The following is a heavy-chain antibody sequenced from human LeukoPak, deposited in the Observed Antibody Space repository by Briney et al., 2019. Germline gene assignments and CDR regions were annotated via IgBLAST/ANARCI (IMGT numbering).Heavy chain of an antibody. D-gene: IGHD5-24*01. CDR2: IYTSGST. V-gene: IGHV4-61*02. Sequence: SETLSLTCTVSGGSISSGSYYWSWIRQPAGKGLEWIGRIYTSGSTNYNPSLKSRVTISVDTSKNQFSLKLSSVTAADTAVYYCAREMATIKYSYYYYGMDVWGQGTTVTVSS. CDR3: AREMATIKYSYYYYGMDV. CDR1: GGSISSGSYY. J-gene: IGHJ6*02.